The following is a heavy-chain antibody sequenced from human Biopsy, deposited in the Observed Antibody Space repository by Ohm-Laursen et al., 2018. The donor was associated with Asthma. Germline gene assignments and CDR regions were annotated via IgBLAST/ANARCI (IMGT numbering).Heavy chain of an antibody. J-gene: IGHJ5*02. CDR3: VRDKVVVVPGSKGPTDWFDP. CDR1: GYTFISYA. CDR2: INAGNGNT. V-gene: IGHV1-3*01. D-gene: IGHD2-15*01. Sequence: ASVKVSCKASGYTFISYAIHWVRQAPGQRLEWMGWINAGNGNTKYSQKFQGRVTITRDTSASTAYMELRSLTSDDTAVYYCVRDKVVVVPGSKGPTDWFDPWGQGTLVTVSS.